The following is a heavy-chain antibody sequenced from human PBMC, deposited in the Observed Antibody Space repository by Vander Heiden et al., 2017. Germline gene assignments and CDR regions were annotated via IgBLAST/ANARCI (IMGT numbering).Heavy chain of an antibody. J-gene: IGHJ5*01. CDR3: ARVWSYYDSSGFYYWFDS. Sequence: QVQLLESGPGLVKPSGTLSLTCSVQGGSVSSDSHYWNWIRQTPGKGLEWIAYISSSGNTNYNPSLKSRVTMSVDTSKNQFSLSLTSVTAADTAIYYCARVWSYYDSSGFYYWFDSWGQGTLVAVSS. D-gene: IGHD3-22*01. CDR2: ISSSGNT. CDR1: GGSVSSDSHY. V-gene: IGHV4-61*01.